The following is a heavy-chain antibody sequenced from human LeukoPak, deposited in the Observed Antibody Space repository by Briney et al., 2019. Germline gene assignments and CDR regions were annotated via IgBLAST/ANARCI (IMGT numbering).Heavy chain of an antibody. V-gene: IGHV1-18*01. CDR1: GYTFTSYG. CDR3: ARDFRAAMVSDWFDP. D-gene: IGHD5-18*01. J-gene: IGHJ5*02. Sequence: ASVTVSCKASGYTFTSYGISWVRQAPGQGLEWMGWISAYNGNTNYAQKLQGRVTMTTDRSTSTDYMELRSLRSDDTAVYYCARDFRAAMVSDWFDPWGQGTLVTASS. CDR2: ISAYNGNT.